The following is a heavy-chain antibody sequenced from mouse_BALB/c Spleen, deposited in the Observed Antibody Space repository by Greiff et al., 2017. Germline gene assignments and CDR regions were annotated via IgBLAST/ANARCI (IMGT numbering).Heavy chain of an antibody. J-gene: IGHJ2*01. CDR3: ARWGRYDEGAFDY. CDR1: GYTFTDYN. D-gene: IGHD2-14*01. Sequence: VQLQQSGPELVKPGASVKLPCKASGYTFTDYNMDWVKQSHGKSLEWIGDINPNNGGTIYNQKFKGKATLTVDKSSSTAYMELRSLTSEDTAVYYCARWGRYDEGAFDYWGQGTTLTVSS. V-gene: IGHV1-18*01. CDR2: INPNNGGT.